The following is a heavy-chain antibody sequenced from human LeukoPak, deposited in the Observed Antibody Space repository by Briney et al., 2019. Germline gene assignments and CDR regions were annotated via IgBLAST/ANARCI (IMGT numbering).Heavy chain of an antibody. V-gene: IGHV1-2*02. Sequence: EASVKVSCKASGYTLTGYFMHWVRQAPGQGPEWMGWINPNSGGTNYAQKFQGRVTMTRDTSINTTYMELSRLKSDDTAVYYCARDVRRNNSSHIDCWGQGALVPVSS. J-gene: IGHJ4*02. CDR2: INPNSGGT. D-gene: IGHD6-13*01. CDR1: GYTLTGYF. CDR3: ARDVRRNNSSHIDC.